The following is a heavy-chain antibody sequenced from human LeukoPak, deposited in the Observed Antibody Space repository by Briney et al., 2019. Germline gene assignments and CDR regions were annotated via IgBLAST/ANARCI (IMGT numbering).Heavy chain of an antibody. CDR3: ASEYCSGGSCYYFDY. D-gene: IGHD2-15*01. V-gene: IGHV1-69*13. Sequence: GASVKVSCKASGGTFSSYAISWVRQAPGQGLEWMGGFVPIFGTANYAQKFQGRVTITADESTSTAYMEPSSLRSEDTAVYYCASEYCSGGSCYYFDYWGQGTLVTVSS. CDR1: GGTFSSYA. CDR2: FVPIFGTA. J-gene: IGHJ4*02.